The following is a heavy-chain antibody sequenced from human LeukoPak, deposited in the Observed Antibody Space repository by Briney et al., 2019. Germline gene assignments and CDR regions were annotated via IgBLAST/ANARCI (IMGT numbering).Heavy chain of an antibody. CDR1: GFSFTNSA. J-gene: IGHJ4*02. D-gene: IGHD3-10*02. CDR2: FVVGSGKT. V-gene: IGHV1-58*01. Sequence: GTSVKVSCKASGFSFTNSAVQWVRQARGQRLEWIGWFVVGSGKTKYAQNFQERVTITRDMSTRTVFMELISLRFDDTAVYYCAADDLVFGYWGQGTLVTVSS. CDR3: AADDLVFGY.